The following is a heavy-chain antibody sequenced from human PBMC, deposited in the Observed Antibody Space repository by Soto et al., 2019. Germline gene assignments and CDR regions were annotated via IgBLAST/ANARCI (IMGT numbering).Heavy chain of an antibody. V-gene: IGHV3-30*03. J-gene: IGHJ4*02. CDR3: ARVRSAHSGFDFPAY. Sequence: QVQLVESGGGVVQPGGSLRLSCAASGFVFGTYTMHWVRQTPGRGLEWVALISYEGSGTYYGGSVRGRFIISRDNSKSTLYLQMNNLRAEDTALYYCARVRSAHSGFDFPAYWGQGTPVTVSS. CDR2: ISYEGSGT. D-gene: IGHD5-12*01. CDR1: GFVFGTYT.